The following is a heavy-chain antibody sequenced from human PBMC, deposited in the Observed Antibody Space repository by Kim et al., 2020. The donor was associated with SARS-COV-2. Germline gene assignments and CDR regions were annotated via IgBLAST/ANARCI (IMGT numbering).Heavy chain of an antibody. D-gene: IGHD1-26*01. Sequence: SETLYLTCAVSGDSINSINWWSWVRQPPGKGLEWIGEIHHSGNTNYNPSLKSRVSISVDNSNNLFSLRLSSVTAADTAVYYCARLRTDSGSYFRFDYWGQGTLVTVSS. CDR2: IHHSGNT. J-gene: IGHJ4*02. CDR1: GDSINSINW. CDR3: ARLRTDSGSYFRFDY. V-gene: IGHV4-4*02.